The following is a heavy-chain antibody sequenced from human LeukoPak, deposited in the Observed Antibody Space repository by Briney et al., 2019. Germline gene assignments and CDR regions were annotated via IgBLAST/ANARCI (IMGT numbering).Heavy chain of an antibody. D-gene: IGHD3-22*01. V-gene: IGHV3-23*01. J-gene: IGHJ4*02. CDR1: GFTFSSYA. CDR3: AKDMDSSGYCPDY. Sequence: GGSLRLSCAASGFTFSSYAMSWVRQAPGKGLEWVSAISGSGGSTYYADSVKGRFTISRDNSKNTLYLQMNSLRAEDAALYYCAKDMDSSGYCPDYWGQGTLVTVSS. CDR2: ISGSGGST.